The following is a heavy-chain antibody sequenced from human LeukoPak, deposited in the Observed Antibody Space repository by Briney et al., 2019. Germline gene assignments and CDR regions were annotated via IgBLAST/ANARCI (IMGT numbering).Heavy chain of an antibody. CDR3: ARVEMATIGYYYGMDV. CDR2: INHSGCT. J-gene: IGHJ6*02. V-gene: IGHV4-34*01. CDR1: GGSFSGYY. Sequence: SETLSLTCAVYGGSFSGYYWSWIRQPPGKGLEWIGEINHSGCTNYNPSLKSRVTISVDTSKNQFSLKLSSVTAADTAVYYCARVEMATIGYYYGMDVWGQGTTVTVSS. D-gene: IGHD5-24*01.